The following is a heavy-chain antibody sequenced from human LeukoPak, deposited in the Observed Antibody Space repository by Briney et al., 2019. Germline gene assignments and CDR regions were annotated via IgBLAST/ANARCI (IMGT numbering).Heavy chain of an antibody. CDR3: ARATVVTSFDS. Sequence: TSETLSLTCTVSGVSISSYYWSWIRQPPGKGLEWIGYIYYSGNTNYNPSLNSRVTISVDTSKNQFSLRLTSVTAADTAVYYCARATVVTSFDSWGQGTLLTVSS. V-gene: IGHV4-59*01. D-gene: IGHD2-21*02. J-gene: IGHJ4*02. CDR1: GVSISSYY. CDR2: IYYSGNT.